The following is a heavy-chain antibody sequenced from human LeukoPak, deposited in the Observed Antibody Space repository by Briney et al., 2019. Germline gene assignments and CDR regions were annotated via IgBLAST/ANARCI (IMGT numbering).Heavy chain of an antibody. Sequence: GGSLRLSCAASGFTFSSYAMHWVRQAPGKGLEWVALVSYDGRNENYADSVKGRFTISRDNSENTLYLQMNSLRAEDTAVYYCAKTLYWGQGTLVTVSS. J-gene: IGHJ4*02. CDR3: AKTLY. V-gene: IGHV3-30-3*02. CDR1: GFTFSSYA. CDR2: VSYDGRNE.